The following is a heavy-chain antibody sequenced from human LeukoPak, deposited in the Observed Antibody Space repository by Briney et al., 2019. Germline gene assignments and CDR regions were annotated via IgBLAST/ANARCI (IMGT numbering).Heavy chain of an antibody. CDR1: GFTLSSYA. CDR3: AKSPEQAGARKVGYYYGRHV. D-gene: IGHD1-14*01. Sequence: GGSLRLSCGASGFTLSSYAMSWVPPAPGKGLEWVSAIRGSGGNTYYADSVKGGFTISRDNSKNAQDLKLTSLRAGDTAVYYCAKSPEQAGARKVGYYYGRHVWGRGTAVSVSS. V-gene: IGHV3-23*01. CDR2: IRGSGGNT. J-gene: IGHJ6*04.